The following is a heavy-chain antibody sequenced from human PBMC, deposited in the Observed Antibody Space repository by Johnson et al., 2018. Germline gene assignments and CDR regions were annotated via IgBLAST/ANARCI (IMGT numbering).Heavy chain of an antibody. CDR3: ARQGAGGVEG. D-gene: IGHD6-19*01. CDR1: GGSISSSDYY. J-gene: IGHJ6*02. Sequence: QVQLQESGPRLVKPSETLSLTCTVSGGSISSSDYYWGWIRQPPGKGLEWIGSIYYSGRTYYNPALQSRVTISVDTSKNQFSLKLTSVTPSDPAVYYCARQGAGGVEGWGQGTKVTVSS. V-gene: IGHV4-39*01. CDR2: IYYSGRT.